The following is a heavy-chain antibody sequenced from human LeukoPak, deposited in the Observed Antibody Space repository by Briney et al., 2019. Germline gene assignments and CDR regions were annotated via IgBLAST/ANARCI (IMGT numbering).Heavy chain of an antibody. Sequence: GGSLRLSCAASGFTFSIYGMHWVRQAPGKGLDWVAVIWYDGSNKYYADSVKGRFTISRDNSKNTLYLQMNSLGAEDTAVYYCAREGPETTTIIGDAFDIWGQGTMVTVSS. V-gene: IGHV3-33*01. D-gene: IGHD5-24*01. J-gene: IGHJ3*02. CDR3: AREGPETTTIIGDAFDI. CDR2: IWYDGSNK. CDR1: GFTFSIYG.